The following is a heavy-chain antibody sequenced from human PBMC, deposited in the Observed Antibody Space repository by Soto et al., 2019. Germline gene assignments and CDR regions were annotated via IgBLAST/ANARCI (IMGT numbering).Heavy chain of an antibody. V-gene: IGHV3-23*01. Sequence: GGSLRLSCAASGFTFSSYAMSWVRQAPGKGLEWVSAISGSGGSTYYADSVKGRFTISRDNSKNTLYLQMNSLRAEDTAVYYCAKDRGDSSGYYHYNAFDIWGQGTMVTVSS. CDR3: AKDRGDSSGYYHYNAFDI. CDR2: ISGSGGST. CDR1: GFTFSSYA. D-gene: IGHD3-22*01. J-gene: IGHJ3*02.